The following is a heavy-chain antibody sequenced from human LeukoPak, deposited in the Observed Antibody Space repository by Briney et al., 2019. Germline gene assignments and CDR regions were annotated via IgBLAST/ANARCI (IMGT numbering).Heavy chain of an antibody. CDR1: GFTFSSYA. CDR2: ISGSGGTT. CDR3: AKEGGSGWYYFDC. J-gene: IGHJ4*02. Sequence: GGSLRLSCAASGFTFSSYAMSWVRQAPGKGLEWVSAISGSGGTTYFADSVKGRFTISRDNSKNTLYLQMNSLRAEDTAIYFCAKEGGSGWYYFDCWGQGTLVTVS. V-gene: IGHV3-23*01. D-gene: IGHD6-19*01.